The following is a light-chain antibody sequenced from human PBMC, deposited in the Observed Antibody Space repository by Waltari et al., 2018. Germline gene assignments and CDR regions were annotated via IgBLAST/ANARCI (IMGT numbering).Light chain of an antibody. CDR3: QQYCDTHRGWT. J-gene: IGKJ1*01. V-gene: IGKV4-1*01. Sequence: DIVMTQSPDSLAVSLGERAPINYNTRQSVLYFYHNKNYLAWYQQKPGQPPKLLIYWASTRDSWVPDRFSGSGSRTDFALTISSLQAEDVAVYYCQQYCDTHRGWTFGQGTKVEIK. CDR2: WAS. CDR1: QSVLYFYHNKNY.